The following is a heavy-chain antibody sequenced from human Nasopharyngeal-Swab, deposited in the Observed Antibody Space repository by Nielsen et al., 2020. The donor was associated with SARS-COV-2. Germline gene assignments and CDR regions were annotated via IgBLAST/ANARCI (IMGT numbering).Heavy chain of an antibody. CDR2: INHSGST. D-gene: IGHD3-9*01. CDR3: ARGTVLLRYFDWSCWYFDL. V-gene: IGHV4-34*01. Sequence: IRQPPGKGLEWIGEINHSGSTNYSPSLKSRVTISVDTSKNQFSLKLSSVTAADTAVYYCARGTVLLRYFDWSCWYFDLWGRGTLVTVSS. J-gene: IGHJ2*01.